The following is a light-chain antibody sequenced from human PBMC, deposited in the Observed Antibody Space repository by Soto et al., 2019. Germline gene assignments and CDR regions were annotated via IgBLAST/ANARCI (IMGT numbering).Light chain of an antibody. CDR1: SSDVGSDNL. CDR3: CSYAGSSTAI. V-gene: IGLV2-23*01. Sequence: QSALTQPASVSGSPGQSITISCPGTSSDVGSDNLVSWYQQHPGKAPKLMIYEGSKRPSGVSNRFSGSKSGNTASLTISGLQAEDEADYYCCSYAGSSTAIFGGGTKVTVL. CDR2: EGS. J-gene: IGLJ2*01.